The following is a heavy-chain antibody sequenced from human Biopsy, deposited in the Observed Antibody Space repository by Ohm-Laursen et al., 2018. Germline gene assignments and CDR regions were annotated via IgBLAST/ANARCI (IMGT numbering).Heavy chain of an antibody. CDR2: LIPLFNTP. Sequence: SSVTASCTVSGDMVSNYPISWVRLAPGQGLEWMVGLIPLFNTPTYAQRFHGRVTITADRSTTTAYMELSSLRTEDTAVYYRARDTELLSIGLDYNVGMVVWGQGTTVTVSS. CDR3: ARDTELLSIGLDYNVGMVV. D-gene: IGHD4-11*01. CDR1: GDMVSNYP. V-gene: IGHV1-69*06. J-gene: IGHJ6*02.